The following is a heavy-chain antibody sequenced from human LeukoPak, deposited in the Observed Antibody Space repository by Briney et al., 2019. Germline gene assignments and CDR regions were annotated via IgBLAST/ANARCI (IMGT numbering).Heavy chain of an antibody. D-gene: IGHD1-14*01. V-gene: IGHV1-3*01. CDR1: GYTFTSYG. Sequence: GASVKVSCKASGYTFTSYGISWVRQAPGQRLEWMGWINAGHGNTKYSQKFQGRVTITRDTSASTAYMELSSLRSEDSAVYYCARGAGFAEPIPEYWGQGTLLTVSS. CDR2: INAGHGNT. CDR3: ARGAGFAEPIPEY. J-gene: IGHJ4*02.